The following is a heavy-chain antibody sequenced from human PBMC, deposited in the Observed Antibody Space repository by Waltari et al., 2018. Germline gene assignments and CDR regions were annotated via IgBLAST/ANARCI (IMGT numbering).Heavy chain of an antibody. CDR3: ARGSRMITFGGVIDPDAFDI. Sequence: QVQLQQWGAGLLKPSETLSLTCAVYGGSFSGSYWSWIRQPPGKGREWIGEINHSGSTNYNPSLKSRVTISVDTSKNQFSLKLSSVTAADTAVYYCARGSRMITFGGVIDPDAFDIWGQGTMVTVSS. CDR2: INHSGST. CDR1: GGSFSGSY. V-gene: IGHV4-34*01. J-gene: IGHJ3*02. D-gene: IGHD3-16*02.